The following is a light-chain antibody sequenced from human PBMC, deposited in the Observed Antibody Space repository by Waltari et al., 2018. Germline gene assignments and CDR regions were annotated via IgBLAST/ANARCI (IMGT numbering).Light chain of an antibody. Sequence: QSALTQPASVSGYPGQSITISCTGTSSDVGGYDYVSWFQQHPGKAPKLLISDVSNRPSGLSNRFSVSKSGNTASLTISGLRAEDEADYYCSSYTNYNAIVFGGGTKLTVL. V-gene: IGLV2-14*03. CDR3: SSYTNYNAIV. J-gene: IGLJ2*01. CDR2: DVS. CDR1: SSDVGGYDY.